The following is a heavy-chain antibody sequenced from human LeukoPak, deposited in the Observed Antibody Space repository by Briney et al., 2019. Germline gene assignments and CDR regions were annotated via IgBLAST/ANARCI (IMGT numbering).Heavy chain of an antibody. CDR1: GGSISSYY. Sequence: SETLSLTCTVSGGSISSYYWSWIRQPPGKGLEWIGYIYYGGSTNYNPSLKSRVTISVDTSKNQFSLKLSSVTAADTAVYYCARPSRDGDYVDYWGQGTLVTVSS. CDR2: IYYGGST. CDR3: ARPSRDGDYVDY. D-gene: IGHD4-17*01. V-gene: IGHV4-59*08. J-gene: IGHJ4*02.